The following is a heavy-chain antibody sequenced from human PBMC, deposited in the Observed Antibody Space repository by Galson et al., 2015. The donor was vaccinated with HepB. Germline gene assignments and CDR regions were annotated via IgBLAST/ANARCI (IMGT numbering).Heavy chain of an antibody. V-gene: IGHV3-15*01. D-gene: IGHD6-19*01. J-gene: IGHJ6*02. Sequence: SLRLSCAASGFTFSNSWMSWVRQAPGKGLEWVGRIKSKTDGGTTDYAAPVKGRFTISRDDSKNTLYLQMHSLKTEDTAVYYCTTDQEWLAPGYYYGMDVWGQGTTVTVSS. CDR2: IKSKTDGGTT. CDR3: TTDQEWLAPGYYYGMDV. CDR1: GFTFSNSW.